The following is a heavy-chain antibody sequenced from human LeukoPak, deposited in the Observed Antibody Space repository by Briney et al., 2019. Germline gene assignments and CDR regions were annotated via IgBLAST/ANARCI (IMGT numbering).Heavy chain of an antibody. J-gene: IGHJ4*02. V-gene: IGHV4-38-2*02. CDR2: IYHSGST. D-gene: IGHD3-9*01. Sequence: SETLSLTCTVSGYSISSGYYWGWIRQPPGKGLGWIGSIYHSGSTYYNPSLKSRVTISVDTSKNQFSLKLSSVTAADTAVYYCARLGDILTGYLYWGQGTLVTVSS. CDR1: GYSISSGYY. CDR3: ARLGDILTGYLY.